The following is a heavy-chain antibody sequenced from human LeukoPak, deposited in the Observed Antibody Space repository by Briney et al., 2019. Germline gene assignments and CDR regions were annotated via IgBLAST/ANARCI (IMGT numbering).Heavy chain of an antibody. CDR1: GGSISSGGYC. CDR2: IYYSGST. V-gene: IGHV4-31*03. Sequence: PSQTLSLTCTVSGGSISSGGYCWSWIRQHPGKGLEWIGYIYYSGSTYYNPSLKSRVTISVDTSKNQFSLKLSSVTAADTAVYYCASTPVGGYSYGYYYWGQGTLVTVSS. CDR3: ASTPVGGYSYGYYY. J-gene: IGHJ4*02. D-gene: IGHD5-18*01.